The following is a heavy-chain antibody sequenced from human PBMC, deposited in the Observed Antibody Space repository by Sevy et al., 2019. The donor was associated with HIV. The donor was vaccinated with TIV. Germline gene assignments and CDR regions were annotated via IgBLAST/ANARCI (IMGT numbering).Heavy chain of an antibody. Sequence: GGSLRLSCAVSGFTFRSYALHWVRQAPGKGLEWVAGISFDGNKKYYADSVKGRFTISRDNPKNTLYLQMNSLSSDDTAVYYCAREQYDGTYYENEGSLDYWGQGTLVTVSP. D-gene: IGHD3-22*01. CDR2: ISFDGNKK. CDR1: GFTFRSYA. V-gene: IGHV3-30-3*01. CDR3: AREQYDGTYYENEGSLDY. J-gene: IGHJ4*02.